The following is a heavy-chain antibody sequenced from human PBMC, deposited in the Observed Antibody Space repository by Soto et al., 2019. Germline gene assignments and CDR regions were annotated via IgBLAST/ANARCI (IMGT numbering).Heavy chain of an antibody. CDR1: GGSFSGFY. CDR2: ISPSGSI. V-gene: IGHV4-34*01. CDR3: TRGWDR. J-gene: IGHJ4*02. D-gene: IGHD1-26*01. Sequence: SETLSLTCTVYGGSFSGFYWGWIRQPPGKGLEYIGEISPSGSIIYNPSLKSRVTISVDTSKNQLSLNLNPVTAADTAVYYCTRGWDRWGQGTLVTVSS.